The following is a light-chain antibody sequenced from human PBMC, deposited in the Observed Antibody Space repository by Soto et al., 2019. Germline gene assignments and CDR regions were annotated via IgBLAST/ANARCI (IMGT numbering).Light chain of an antibody. Sequence: QSALTQPPSASGSPGQSVTISCTGTSSDVGGYKYVSWYQQHPGKAPRLMIYEVSKRPSGVPDRFSGSKSGNTASLTVSGLQAEDEADYYCSSSAGTIYVFGTGTKVTVL. CDR2: EVS. J-gene: IGLJ1*01. CDR3: SSSAGTIYV. V-gene: IGLV2-8*01. CDR1: SSDVGGYKY.